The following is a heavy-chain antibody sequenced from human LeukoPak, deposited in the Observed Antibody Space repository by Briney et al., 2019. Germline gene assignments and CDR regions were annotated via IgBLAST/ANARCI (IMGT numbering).Heavy chain of an antibody. CDR2: ISVSGGTT. Sequence: PGGSLRLSCAASGFTFSSYAMSWVRQAPGKGLEWVSAISVSGGTTYYADSVKGRFTISRGNSKNTLYLQMNSLRAEDTAVYYCAKAGTGSYFDYWGQGTLVTVSS. D-gene: IGHD3/OR15-3a*01. V-gene: IGHV3-23*01. CDR1: GFTFSSYA. CDR3: AKAGTGSYFDY. J-gene: IGHJ4*02.